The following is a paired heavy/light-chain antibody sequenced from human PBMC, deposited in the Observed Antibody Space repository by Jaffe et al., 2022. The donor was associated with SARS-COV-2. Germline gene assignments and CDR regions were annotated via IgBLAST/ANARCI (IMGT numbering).Heavy chain of an antibody. V-gene: IGHV3-30*18. D-gene: IGHD5-18*01. CDR3: AKKEVDTAMVTDYYSMDV. CDR2: ISYDGSNK. J-gene: IGHJ6*02. CDR1: GFSFSSYG. Sequence: QVQLVESGGGVVQPGRSLRLSCAASGFSFSSYGMHWVRQAPGKGLEWVATISYDGSNKKYADSVKGRFTISRDNSKNTLHLQMNSLRAEDTAVYYCAKKEVDTAMVTDYYSMDVWGQGTTVTVSS.
Light chain of an antibody. CDR2: LGS. Sequence: DIVMTQSPLSLPVTPGEPASISCRSSQSLLYSNGYNYLDWYLQKPGQSPQLLIYLGSNRASGVPDRFSGSGSGTDFTLKISTVEAEDVGVYYCMQTLQTPLTFGGGTKVEIK. CDR3: MQTLQTPLT. V-gene: IGKV2-28*01. J-gene: IGKJ4*01. CDR1: QSLLYSNGYNY.